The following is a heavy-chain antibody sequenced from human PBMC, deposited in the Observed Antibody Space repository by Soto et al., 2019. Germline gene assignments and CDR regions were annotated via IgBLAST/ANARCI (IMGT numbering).Heavy chain of an antibody. J-gene: IGHJ3*01. CDR3: ARVWGGAFDF. V-gene: IGHV4-34*01. CDR1: GGTFSGYY. CDR2: INHSGST. D-gene: IGHD3-10*01. Sequence: PSXTLSLTCAVYGGTFSGYYWSWIRQPPGKGLEWIGEINHSGSTNYNPSLKSRVTISVDTSKNQFSLELSSVTAADTAVYYCARVWGGAFDFWGQGTMVTVSS.